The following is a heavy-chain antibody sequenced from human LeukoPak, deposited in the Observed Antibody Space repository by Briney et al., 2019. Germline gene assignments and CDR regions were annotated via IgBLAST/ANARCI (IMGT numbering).Heavy chain of an antibody. J-gene: IGHJ3*02. CDR2: IYYSGST. CDR3: AREWGGYCSSTSCSSYAFDI. Sequence: SETLSLTCTVSGGSISSYYWSWIRQPAGKGLEWIGRIYYSGSTYYNPSLKSRVTISVDRSKNQFSLKLSSVTAADTAVYYCAREWGGYCSSTSCSSYAFDIWGQGTMVTVSS. CDR1: GGSISSYY. D-gene: IGHD2-2*01. V-gene: IGHV4-4*07.